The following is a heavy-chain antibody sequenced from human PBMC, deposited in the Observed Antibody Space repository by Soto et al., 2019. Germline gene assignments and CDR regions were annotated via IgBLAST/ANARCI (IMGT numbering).Heavy chain of an antibody. J-gene: IGHJ4*02. V-gene: IGHV3-21*01. Sequence: PGGSLRLSCAASVFTFSSYSMNLVRQSRGKGLEWVPSISSSSYVYYSDSVKGRFTISRDNAKNSLYLQMNSLRAEDTAVYYCARDSVENYYGSGSYHRIPVEYYFEYWGQGTMVTVSS. CDR1: VFTFSSYS. D-gene: IGHD3-10*01. CDR2: ISSSSYV. CDR3: ARDSVENYYGSGSYHRIPVEYYFEY.